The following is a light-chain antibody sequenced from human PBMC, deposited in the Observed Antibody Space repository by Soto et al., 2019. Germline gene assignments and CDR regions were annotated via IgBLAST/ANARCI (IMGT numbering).Light chain of an antibody. J-gene: IGLJ1*01. CDR3: CSYAGSYTYV. V-gene: IGLV2-11*01. CDR2: AVT. CDR1: SSGVGGYKS. Sequence: QSVLTQPRSVSGSPGQSVTVSCTGSSSGVGGYKSVSWFQHHPGKAPQLMIYAVTKRPSGVPDRFSGSKSGNTASLTISGLQAGDEADYYCCSYAGSYTYVFGTGTKVTVL.